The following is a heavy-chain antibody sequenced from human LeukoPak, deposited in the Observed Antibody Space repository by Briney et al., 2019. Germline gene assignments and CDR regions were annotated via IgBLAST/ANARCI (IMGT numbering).Heavy chain of an antibody. J-gene: IGHJ4*02. Sequence: GGSLRLSCAASGFTFSSYAMSWVRQAPGKGLEWVSAISGSGGSTYYADSVKGRFTISRDNSKNTLYLQMNSLRAEDTAVYYCAMRRGYYGSVDYWGQGTLVTVSS. CDR3: AMRRGYYGSVDY. V-gene: IGHV3-23*01. CDR2: ISGSGGST. CDR1: GFTFSSYA. D-gene: IGHD3-10*01.